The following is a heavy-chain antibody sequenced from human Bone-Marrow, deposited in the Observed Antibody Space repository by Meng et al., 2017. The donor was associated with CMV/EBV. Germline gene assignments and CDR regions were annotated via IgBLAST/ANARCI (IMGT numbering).Heavy chain of an antibody. V-gene: IGHV4-59*08. D-gene: IGHD3-3*01. CDR2: IYYSGNT. Sequence: SETLSLTCTVSGGSINSYYWSWIRQPPGKGLEWIGNIYYSGNTYYNPSLKSRVIISVDTSKNQFSLKLSSVTAADTAVYYCARAYSSAGYDFWSGYSYYFDYWGQGTLVTVSS. CDR3: ARAYSSAGYDFWSGYSYYFDY. J-gene: IGHJ4*02. CDR1: GGSINSYY.